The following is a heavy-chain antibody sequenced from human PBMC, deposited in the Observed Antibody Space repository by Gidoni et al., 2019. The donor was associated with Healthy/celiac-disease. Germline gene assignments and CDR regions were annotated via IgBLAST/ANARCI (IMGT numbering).Heavy chain of an antibody. CDR1: GFTFSSYS. J-gene: IGHJ4*02. D-gene: IGHD3-22*01. Sequence: EVQLVESGGGLVKPGGSLRLSCAASGFTFSSYSMNWVRQAPGKGLEWVSSISSSSSYIYYADSVKGRFTISRDNAKNSLYLQMNSLRAEDTAVYYCARGRTDSSGTPFDYWGQGTLVTVSS. V-gene: IGHV3-21*01. CDR3: ARGRTDSSGTPFDY. CDR2: ISSSSSYI.